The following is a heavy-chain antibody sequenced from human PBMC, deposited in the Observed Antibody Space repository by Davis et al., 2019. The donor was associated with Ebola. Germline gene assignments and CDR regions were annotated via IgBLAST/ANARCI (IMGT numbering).Heavy chain of an antibody. V-gene: IGHV3-66*01. J-gene: IGHJ4*02. CDR1: GFTVSDNY. CDR3: ARGGALVVAATFDY. D-gene: IGHD2-15*01. Sequence: PGGSLRLSCAASGFTVSDNYMSWVRQAPGKGLEWVSVIYSGGSTYYADSVKGRFSIYTDNSKNTLYLQMNSLRAEDTAVYYCARGGALVVAATFDYWGQGTLVTVSS. CDR2: IYSGGST.